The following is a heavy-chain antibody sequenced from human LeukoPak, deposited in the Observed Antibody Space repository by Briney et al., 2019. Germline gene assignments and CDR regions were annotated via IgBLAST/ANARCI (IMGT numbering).Heavy chain of an antibody. Sequence: SQTLSLTCTVSGGSLSSGSYYWSWIRQPAGKGLEWIGRIYTSGSTNYNPSLKSRVTISVDTSKNQFSLKLSSVTAADTALYYCARDYDFWSGYTLTNWFDPWGQGTLVTVSS. CDR2: IYTSGST. V-gene: IGHV4-61*02. D-gene: IGHD3-3*01. J-gene: IGHJ5*02. CDR1: GGSLSSGSYY. CDR3: ARDYDFWSGYTLTNWFDP.